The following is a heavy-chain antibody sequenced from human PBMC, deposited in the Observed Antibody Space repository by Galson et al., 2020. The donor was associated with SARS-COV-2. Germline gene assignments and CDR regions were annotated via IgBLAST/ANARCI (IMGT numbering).Heavy chain of an antibody. CDR2: ISSSSGYT. V-gene: IGHV3-11*06. CDR3: ARQRSAKTRGAAFDI. Sequence: GESLKISCAGSGFTFSDYYMTWFRQLPGKGLEWISYISSSSGYTNYADSVKGRFTISRDNAKNSLYLQMNSLTAEDTAVYYCARQRSAKTRGAAFDIWGQGTMVTVSS. D-gene: IGHD1-1*01. J-gene: IGHJ3*02. CDR1: GFTFSDYY.